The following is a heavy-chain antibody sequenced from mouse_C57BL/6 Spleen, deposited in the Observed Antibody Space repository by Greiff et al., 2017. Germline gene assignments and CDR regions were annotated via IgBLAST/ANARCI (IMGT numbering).Heavy chain of an antibody. V-gene: IGHV1-69*01. CDR1: GYTFTSYW. J-gene: IGHJ4*01. Sequence: QVQLKQPGAELVMPGASVKLSCKASGYTFTSYWMHWVKQRPGQGLEWIGEIDPSDSYTNYNQKFKGKSTLTVDKSSSTAYMQLSSLTSEDSAVYYCARLRPLYAMDYWGQGTSVTVAS. CDR2: IDPSDSYT. CDR3: ARLRPLYAMDY. D-gene: IGHD1-2*01.